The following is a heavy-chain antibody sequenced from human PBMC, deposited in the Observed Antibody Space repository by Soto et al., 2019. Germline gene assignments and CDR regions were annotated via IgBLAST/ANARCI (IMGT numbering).Heavy chain of an antibody. Sequence: GGSLRLSCAASGFTFSTYEFNWVRQAPGRGLEWISYISVSGNITKYADSVKGRFTISRDNAENSLHLHMSSLRVDGTAVYFCVRDTMRASAAASLDYWGQGTQVTVSS. CDR3: VRDTMRASAAASLDY. J-gene: IGHJ4*02. D-gene: IGHD6-13*01. CDR2: ISVSGNIT. V-gene: IGHV3-48*03. CDR1: GFTFSTYE.